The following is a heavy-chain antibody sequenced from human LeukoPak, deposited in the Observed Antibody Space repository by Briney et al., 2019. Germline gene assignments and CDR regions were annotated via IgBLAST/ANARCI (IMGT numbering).Heavy chain of an antibody. V-gene: IGHV1-18*01. CDR1: GYTFTNYG. CDR2: ISAYNGNT. CDR3: ARDGGRYYFAFDI. D-gene: IGHD1-26*01. J-gene: IGHJ3*02. Sequence: AAVKVSCKASGYTFTNYGISWVRQAPVQGLEWMGWISAYNGNTNYAQKLQGRVSMTTDTSTTTAYMELRSLRSDDTAVYYCARDGGRYYFAFDIWGQGTMVTVSS.